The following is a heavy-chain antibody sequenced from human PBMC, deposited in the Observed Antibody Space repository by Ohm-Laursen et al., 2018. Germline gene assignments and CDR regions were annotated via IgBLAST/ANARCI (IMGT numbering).Heavy chain of an antibody. D-gene: IGHD2-2*01. CDR1: GFIFRNFG. J-gene: IGHJ6*02. CDR3: AKDYCSSTSCPYYYYGMDV. V-gene: IGHV3-9*01. CDR2: ISWNSGSI. Sequence: SLRLSCTASGFIFRNFGMHWVRQAPGKGLEWVSGISWNSGSIGYADSVKGRFTISRDNAKNSLYLQMNSLRAEDTALYYCAKDYCSSTSCPYYYYGMDVWGQGTTVTVSS.